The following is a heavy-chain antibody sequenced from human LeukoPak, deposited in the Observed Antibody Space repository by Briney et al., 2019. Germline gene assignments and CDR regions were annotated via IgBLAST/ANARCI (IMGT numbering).Heavy chain of an antibody. CDR3: ARDDGGGGDAFDI. D-gene: IGHD2-15*01. J-gene: IGHJ3*02. Sequence: SETLSLTCAAYGGSFSGYYWSWIRQPPGKGLEWIGEINDTGGTNYNPSLKSRVTISVDTSNNQFFLKLSSVTAADTAVYYCARDDGGGGDAFDIWGQGTMVTVSS. CDR1: GGSFSGYY. V-gene: IGHV4-34*01. CDR2: INDTGGT.